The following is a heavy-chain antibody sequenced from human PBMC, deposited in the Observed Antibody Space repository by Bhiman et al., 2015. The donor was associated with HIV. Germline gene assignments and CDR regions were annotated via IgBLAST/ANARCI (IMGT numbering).Heavy chain of an antibody. CDR3: AKDMWNSGWGRPDY. Sequence: EVQLLESGGGLVQPGGSLRLSCAASGFTFSNYAMGWVRQAPGKGLEWVSAISGSGVSAYYADSVKGRFTISRDNSKSTLYLQMNTLRAEDTAIYYCAKDMWNSGWGRPDYWGQGTLVTVSS. J-gene: IGHJ4*02. V-gene: IGHV3-23*01. D-gene: IGHD5-12*01. CDR1: GFTFSNYA. CDR2: ISGSGVSA.